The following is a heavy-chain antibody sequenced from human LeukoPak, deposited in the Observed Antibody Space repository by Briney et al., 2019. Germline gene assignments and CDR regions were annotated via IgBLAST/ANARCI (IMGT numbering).Heavy chain of an antibody. CDR3: ARSQSRCTDY. CDR1: GYTFTGYY. Sequence: ASVKVSCKASGYTFTGYYMRWVRQAPGQGLEWMGWIDPNSGGTNYAQKFQGRVTMTRDTSISTAYMELSRLRSDDTAVYYCARSQSRCTDYWGQGTLVTVSS. D-gene: IGHD2-8*01. V-gene: IGHV1-2*02. CDR2: IDPNSGGT. J-gene: IGHJ4*02.